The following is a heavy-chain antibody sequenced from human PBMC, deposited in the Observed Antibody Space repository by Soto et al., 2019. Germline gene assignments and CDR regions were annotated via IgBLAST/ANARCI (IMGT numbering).Heavy chain of an antibody. D-gene: IGHD3-3*01. CDR3: AREYCDFWSGYYNY. CDR1: GGSFSGYY. J-gene: IGHJ4*02. Sequence: SETLSLTCAVYGGSFSGYYWSWIRQPPGKGLEWIGEINHSGSTNYNPSLKSRVTISVDTSKNQFSLKLSSVTAADTAVYYCAREYCDFWSGYYNYWGQGTLVTVSS. CDR2: INHSGST. V-gene: IGHV4-34*01.